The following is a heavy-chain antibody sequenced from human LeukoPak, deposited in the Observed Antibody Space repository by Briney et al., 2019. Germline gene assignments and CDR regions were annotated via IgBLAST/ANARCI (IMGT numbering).Heavy chain of an antibody. CDR1: GFTFGDYA. CDR2: IRSKAYGGTT. J-gene: IGHJ4*02. D-gene: IGHD4-23*01. CDR3: TRDDYGGFFSDY. V-gene: IGHV3-49*04. Sequence: PGRSLRLSCTASGFTFGDYAMSWVRQAPGEGLEWVGFIRSKAYGGTTEYAASVKGRFTISRDDSKSIAYLQMNSLKTEDTAVYYCTRDDYGGFFSDYWGQGTLVTVSS.